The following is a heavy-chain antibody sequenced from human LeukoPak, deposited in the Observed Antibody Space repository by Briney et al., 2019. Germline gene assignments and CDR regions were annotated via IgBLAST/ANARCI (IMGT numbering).Heavy chain of an antibody. J-gene: IGHJ4*02. CDR1: GFTFISYA. V-gene: IGHV3-23*01. Sequence: GGSLRLSCAASGFTFISYAMSWVRQAPGKGLEGVSAISDSGCSTYDADSVKGRFTISRDNSKNTLYLQMNRLRAEDTAVYYCAKDTSIGRYCTNGVCSPFDYWGQGTLVTVSS. CDR2: ISDSGCST. CDR3: AKDTSIGRYCTNGVCSPFDY. D-gene: IGHD2-8*01.